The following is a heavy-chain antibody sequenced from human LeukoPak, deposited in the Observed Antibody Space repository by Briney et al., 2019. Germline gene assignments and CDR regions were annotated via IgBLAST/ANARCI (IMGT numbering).Heavy chain of an antibody. Sequence: ASVKVSCKASGGTFSSYTISWVRQAPGQWLEWMGRLIPILGIANYAQKFQGRVTITADKSTSTAHMELSSLRSEDTAVYYCARGPPLDGYSYGENWFDPWGQGTLVTVSS. CDR3: ARGPPLDGYSYGENWFDP. J-gene: IGHJ5*02. CDR2: LIPILGIA. V-gene: IGHV1-69*02. CDR1: GGTFSSYT. D-gene: IGHD5-18*01.